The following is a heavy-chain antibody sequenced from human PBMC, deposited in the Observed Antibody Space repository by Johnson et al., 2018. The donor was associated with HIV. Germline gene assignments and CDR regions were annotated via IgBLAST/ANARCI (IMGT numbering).Heavy chain of an antibody. V-gene: IGHV3-23*04. Sequence: VQLVESGGGLVQPGRSLRLSCAASGFTFSGYAMSRVRQAPGKGLEWVSSISGSGCSTYHADSVKGRFTISRDNSKSTLILQMNGLKDEDTAIYYCARELRGPDAFDIWGQGTMVTVSS. CDR2: ISGSGCST. CDR1: GFTFSGYA. J-gene: IGHJ3*02. CDR3: ARELRGPDAFDI.